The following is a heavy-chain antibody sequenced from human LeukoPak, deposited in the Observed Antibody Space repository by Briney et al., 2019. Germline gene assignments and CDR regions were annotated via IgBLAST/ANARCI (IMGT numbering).Heavy chain of an antibody. D-gene: IGHD3-10*01. J-gene: IGHJ6*02. V-gene: IGHV4-30-2*01. Sequence: LSLTRTGSGGSLIKWGYYWRGLRQPTGRGREGGGYIYHSGISYYNPSLKTRVTISLDRSKNQFSLKLSSVTAAYTAVYYCARGVHDVRAAHYYYGMDVWGQGTTVTVSS. CDR1: GGSLIKWGYY. CDR2: IYHSGIS. CDR3: ARGVHDVRAAHYYYGMDV.